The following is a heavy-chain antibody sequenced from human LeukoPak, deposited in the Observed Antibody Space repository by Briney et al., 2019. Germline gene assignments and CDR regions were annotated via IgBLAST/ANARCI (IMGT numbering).Heavy chain of an antibody. Sequence: KAGGSLRLSCAASGFTFSNFAMHWVRQAPGKGLEWVAVISYDENHKYYADSVKGRFTISRDNSKNTLYLQMNSLRAEDTAVYYCARDLYCSGDSCYSGLKYWGQGTLVTVSS. D-gene: IGHD2-15*01. J-gene: IGHJ4*02. V-gene: IGHV3-30*04. CDR2: ISYDENHK. CDR1: GFTFSNFA. CDR3: ARDLYCSGDSCYSGLKY.